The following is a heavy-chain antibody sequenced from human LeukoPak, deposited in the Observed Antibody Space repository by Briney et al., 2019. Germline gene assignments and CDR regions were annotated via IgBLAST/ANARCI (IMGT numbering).Heavy chain of an antibody. J-gene: IGHJ4*02. CDR3: AKANYGSGSYIYVAFDY. V-gene: IGHV3-23*01. Sequence: PGGSLRLSCAASGFTFSSYAMSWVRQAPGKGLEWVSAISGSGGSTYYADFVKGRFTISRDNSKTTVYLQMNSLRAEDTAVYYCAKANYGSGSYIYVAFDYWGQGTLVTVSS. CDR2: ISGSGGST. D-gene: IGHD3-10*01. CDR1: GFTFSSYA.